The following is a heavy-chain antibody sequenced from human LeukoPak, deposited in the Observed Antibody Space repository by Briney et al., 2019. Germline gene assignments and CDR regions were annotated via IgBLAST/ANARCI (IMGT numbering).Heavy chain of an antibody. CDR2: INPNSGGT. Sequence: ASVKVSRKASGYTFTGYYMHWVRQAPGQGLEWMGWINPNSGGTNYAQKFQGWVTMTRDTSISTAYMELSRLRSDDTAVYYCARDSYSSGPDYWGQGTLVTVSS. D-gene: IGHD6-19*01. CDR3: ARDSYSSGPDY. CDR1: GYTFTGYY. J-gene: IGHJ4*02. V-gene: IGHV1-2*04.